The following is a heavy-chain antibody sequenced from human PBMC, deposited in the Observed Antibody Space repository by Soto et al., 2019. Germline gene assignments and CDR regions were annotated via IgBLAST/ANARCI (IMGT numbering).Heavy chain of an antibody. CDR2: ISGSGGST. D-gene: IGHD3-10*01. CDR1: GFTFSSYA. J-gene: IGHJ3*02. Sequence: PGGSLRLSCLASGFTFSSYAMSWVRQAPGKGLEWVSAISGSGGSTYYADSVKGRFTISRDNSKNTLYLQMNSLRAEDTAVYYCAKLLGDMVRGVIISAFDIWGQGTTFTVSS. CDR3: AKLLGDMVRGVIISAFDI. V-gene: IGHV3-23*01.